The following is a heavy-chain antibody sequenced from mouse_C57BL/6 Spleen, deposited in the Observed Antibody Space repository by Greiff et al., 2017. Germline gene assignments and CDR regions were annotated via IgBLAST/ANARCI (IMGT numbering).Heavy chain of an antibody. CDR3: ARGLYYDYDGFAY. V-gene: IGHV1-26*01. CDR2: INPNNGGT. J-gene: IGHJ3*01. D-gene: IGHD2-4*01. CDR1: GYTFTDYY. Sequence: EVQLLQSGPELVKPGASVKISCKASGYTFTDYYMNWVKQSHGKSLEWIGDINPNNGGTSYNQKFKGKARLTVDKSSSTAYMELRSLTSEDSAVYYCARGLYYDYDGFAYWGQGTLVTVSA.